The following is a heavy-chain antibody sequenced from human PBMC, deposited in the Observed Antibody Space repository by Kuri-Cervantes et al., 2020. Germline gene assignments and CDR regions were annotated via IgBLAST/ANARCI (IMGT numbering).Heavy chain of an antibody. CDR3: LVRGISRPY. CDR1: GFTFSSYG. V-gene: IGHV3-33*05. J-gene: IGHJ4*02. CDR2: ISYNGNNK. D-gene: IGHD3-10*01. Sequence: GESLKISCAASGFTFSSYGMHWVRQAPGKGLEWVAVISYNGNNKNYQDSVKGRFTISRDNSKNTVYLQMNSRRAEDTAVYYCLVRGISRPYWGQGTLVTVSS.